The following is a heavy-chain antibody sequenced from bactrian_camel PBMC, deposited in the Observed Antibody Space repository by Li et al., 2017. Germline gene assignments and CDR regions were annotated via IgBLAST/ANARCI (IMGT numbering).Heavy chain of an antibody. CDR1: GNTLTSSC. D-gene: IGHD5*01. J-gene: IGHJ7*01. CDR2: IDSDGST. V-gene: IGHV3S53*01. Sequence: VQLVESGGGTVQAGGSLRLSCSASGNTLTSSCMAWFRQAPGKERERVARIDSDGSTKYTDSVKGRFTISRDNAENTVYLQMNSLKPDDTGVYYCVRVEGDTLFGYGENDWGKGTQVTVS.